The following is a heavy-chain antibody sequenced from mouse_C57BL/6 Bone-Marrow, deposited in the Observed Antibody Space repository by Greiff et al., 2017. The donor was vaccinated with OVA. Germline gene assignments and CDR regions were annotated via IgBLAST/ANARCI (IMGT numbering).Heavy chain of an antibody. Sequence: VQLQQSGAELVKPGASVKLSCKASGYTFTSYWMHWVKQRPGQGLEWIGMIHPNSGSTNYNEKFKSKATLTVDKSSSTAYMQLSSLTSEDSAVYYCARRDDGYYWYFDVWGTGTTVTVSS. CDR1: GYTFTSYW. V-gene: IGHV1-64*01. D-gene: IGHD2-3*01. J-gene: IGHJ1*03. CDR3: ARRDDGYYWYFDV. CDR2: IHPNSGST.